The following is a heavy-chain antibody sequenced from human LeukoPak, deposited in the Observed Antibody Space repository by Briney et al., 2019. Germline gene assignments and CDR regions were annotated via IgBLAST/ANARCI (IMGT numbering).Heavy chain of an antibody. D-gene: IGHD2-15*01. CDR3: ARDDCSGGSCYAYPGFDP. V-gene: IGHV3-33*01. J-gene: IGHJ5*02. Sequence: TGGSLRLSCAASGFTFSSYGMHWVRQAPGKGLEWVAVIWYDGSNKYYADSVKGRFTISRDNSKSTLYLQMNSLRAEDTAVYYCARDDCSGGSCYAYPGFDPWGQGTLVTVSS. CDR1: GFTFSSYG. CDR2: IWYDGSNK.